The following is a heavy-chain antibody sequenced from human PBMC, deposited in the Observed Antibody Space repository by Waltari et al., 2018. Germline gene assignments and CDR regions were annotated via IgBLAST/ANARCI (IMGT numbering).Heavy chain of an antibody. CDR1: GFTFSSYS. J-gene: IGHJ3*02. D-gene: IGHD1-1*01. CDR3: ARVVEVQLERRDAFDI. CDR2: SSSSSSYI. V-gene: IGHV3-21*01. Sequence: EVQLVESGGGLVKPGGSLTLYCAASGFTFSSYSMNWVRQAPGKGLEWVSSSSSSSSYIYYADSVKGRFIISRDNAKNSLYLQMNSLRAEDTAVYYCARVVEVQLERRDAFDIWGQGTMVTVSS.